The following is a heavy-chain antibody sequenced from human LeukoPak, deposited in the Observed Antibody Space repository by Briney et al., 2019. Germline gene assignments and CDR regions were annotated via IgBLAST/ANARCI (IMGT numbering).Heavy chain of an antibody. CDR3: ARDRSFIAQGWFDP. V-gene: IGHV4-61*02. D-gene: IGHD2-15*01. CDR2: IYTSGST. J-gene: IGHJ5*02. Sequence: SQTLSLTCTVSGGSISSGSYYWSWIPQPAGKGLEWIGRIYTSGSTNYNPSLKSRVTISVDTSKNQFSLKLSSVTAADTAVYYCARDRSFIAQGWFDPWGQGTLVTVSS. CDR1: GGSISSGSYY.